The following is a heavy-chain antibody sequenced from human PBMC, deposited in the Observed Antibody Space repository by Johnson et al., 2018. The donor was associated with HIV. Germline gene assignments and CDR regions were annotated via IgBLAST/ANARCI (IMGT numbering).Heavy chain of an antibody. CDR1: GISVSVNY. D-gene: IGHD3-22*01. V-gene: IGHV3-30*02. Sequence: QMQLVESGGDLVQSGGSLRLSCAVSGISVSVNYMSWVRQAPGKGLEWVSFIRYDGSDKYYADSVKGRFTISRDNSKNTLYLQMNSLRPEDTAVYYCAKSGSYYDSSAYHDAFDIWGQGTMVTVSS. CDR2: IRYDGSDK. J-gene: IGHJ3*02. CDR3: AKSGSYYDSSAYHDAFDI.